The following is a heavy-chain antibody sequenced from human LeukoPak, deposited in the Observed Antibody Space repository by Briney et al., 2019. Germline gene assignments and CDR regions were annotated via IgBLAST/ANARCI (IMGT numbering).Heavy chain of an antibody. V-gene: IGHV1-69*04. CDR1: GGTFGSYT. J-gene: IGHJ4*02. D-gene: IGHD1-26*01. CDR2: IIPILGIA. Sequence: SVKVSCKASGGTFGSYTISWVRQAPGQGLEWMGRIIPILGIANYAQKFQGRVTITADESTSTAYMELSSLRSEDTAVYYCARDLHSGSRRSFWGQGTLVTVSS. CDR3: ARDLHSGSRRSF.